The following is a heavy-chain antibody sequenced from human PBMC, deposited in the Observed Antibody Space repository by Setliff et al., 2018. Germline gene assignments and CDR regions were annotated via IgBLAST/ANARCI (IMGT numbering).Heavy chain of an antibody. V-gene: IGHV4-39*07. CDR2: INHSGTT. Sequence: SETLSLTCTVSGGSISSVSYYWGWVRQSPGKGLDWIGEINHSGTTNYDPSLEGRISISVDTSKRQFSLKLSSVTAADMAVYYCRFWSSYYKNDYWAQGTLVTVSS. D-gene: IGHD3-3*01. CDR3: RFWSSYYKNDY. CDR1: GGSISSVSYY. J-gene: IGHJ4*02.